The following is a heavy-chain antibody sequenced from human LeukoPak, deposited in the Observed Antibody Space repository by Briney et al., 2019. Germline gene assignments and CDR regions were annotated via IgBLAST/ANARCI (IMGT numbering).Heavy chain of an antibody. CDR1: GGSFSGYY. D-gene: IGHD3-9*01. Sequence: SETLSLTCAVYGGSFSGYYWSWIRQPPGKGLEWIGSIYYSGSTYYNPSLKSRVTISVDTSKNQFSLKLSSVTAADTAVYYCARHGTYYDILTGPDPYYFDYWGQRTLVTVSS. CDR3: ARHGTYYDILTGPDPYYFDY. J-gene: IGHJ4*02. CDR2: IYYSGST. V-gene: IGHV4-34*01.